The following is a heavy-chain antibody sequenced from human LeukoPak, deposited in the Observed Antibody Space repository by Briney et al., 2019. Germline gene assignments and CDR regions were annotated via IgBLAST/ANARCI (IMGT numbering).Heavy chain of an antibody. CDR2: IKSKTDGETT. Sequence: GGSLRLSCVASGFTFTNAWMSWVRQAPGKGLEWVGRIKSKTDGETTDYAAPVKGRFTISRDNSKNTLYLQMNSLRSEDTAVYYCARGSGSYNNWFDPWGQGTLVTVSS. J-gene: IGHJ5*02. CDR3: ARGSGSYNNWFDP. D-gene: IGHD1-26*01. V-gene: IGHV3-15*01. CDR1: GFTFTNAW.